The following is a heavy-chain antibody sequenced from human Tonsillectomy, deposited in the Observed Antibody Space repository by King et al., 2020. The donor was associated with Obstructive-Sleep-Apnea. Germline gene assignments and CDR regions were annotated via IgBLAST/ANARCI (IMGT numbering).Heavy chain of an antibody. CDR1: GGSISNSNYY. V-gene: IGHV4-39*07. Sequence: QLQESGPGLVKPSETLSLTCTVSGGSISNSNYYWGWIRQPPGKGLEWIGSIYYSGSTFYNPSLKSRVTVSVDTSKNQFSLKLSSVTAADTAVYYCATDGGYCSSTSCYGYNWFDPWGQGTLVTVSS. D-gene: IGHD2-2*01. CDR3: ATDGGYCSSTSCYGYNWFDP. CDR2: IYYSGST. J-gene: IGHJ5*02.